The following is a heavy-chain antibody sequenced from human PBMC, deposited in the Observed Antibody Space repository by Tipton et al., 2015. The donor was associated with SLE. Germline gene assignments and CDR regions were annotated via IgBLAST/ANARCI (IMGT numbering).Heavy chain of an antibody. J-gene: IGHJ5*02. V-gene: IGHV4-4*09. Sequence: LRLSCAASGFTFSSYEMNWIRQPAGKGLEWIGYIYTSGSTNYNPSLKSRVTISVNTSKNQFSLKLSSVTAADTAVYYCARVQQRPSWGQGTLVTVSS. CDR2: IYTSGST. D-gene: IGHD6-13*01. CDR3: ARVQQRPS. CDR1: GFTFSSYE.